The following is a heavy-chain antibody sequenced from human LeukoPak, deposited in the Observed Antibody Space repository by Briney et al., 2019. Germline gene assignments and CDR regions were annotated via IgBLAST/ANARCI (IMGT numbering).Heavy chain of an antibody. J-gene: IGHJ4*02. V-gene: IGHV7-4-1*02. D-gene: IGHD3-10*01. CDR1: GYTFTSFS. Sequence: GASVKVSCKTSGYTFTSFSINWIRQAPGQGLGWMGWINTNTGSPTYAQGFRGRVVFSLDTSVSTTYLQISSLKADDTAIYYCAKVASDYSFGSGSYYSPFDSWGQGTLVAVSP. CDR3: AKVASDYSFGSGSYYSPFDS. CDR2: INTNTGSP.